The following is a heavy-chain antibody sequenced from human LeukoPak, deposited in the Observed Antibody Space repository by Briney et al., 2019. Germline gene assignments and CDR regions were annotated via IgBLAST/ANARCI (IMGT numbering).Heavy chain of an antibody. D-gene: IGHD3-3*02. CDR1: GYTFTSYY. J-gene: IGHJ4*02. CDR2: INPSGGST. CDR3: ARVHFWSGYLDY. Sequence: ASVTVSCTASGYTFTSYYMHWVRQAPGQGLEWMGIINPSGGSTSYAQKFQGRVTMTRDTSTSTVYMELSSLRSEDTAVYYCARVHFWSGYLDYWGQGTLVTVSS. V-gene: IGHV1-46*01.